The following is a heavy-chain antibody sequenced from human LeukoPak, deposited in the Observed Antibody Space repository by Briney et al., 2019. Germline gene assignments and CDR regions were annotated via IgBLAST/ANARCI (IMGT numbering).Heavy chain of an antibody. CDR1: GFTFSSYG. CDR3: ARDEGAGRGFDY. CDR2: IWYDGSNK. V-gene: IGHV3-33*01. Sequence: GGSLRLSCAASGFTFSSYGMHWVRQAPAKGLGWGAVIWYDGSNKYYADSVKGRFTISRDNSKNTLYLQMNSLRAEDTAVYYCARDEGAGRGFDYWGQGTLVTVSS. J-gene: IGHJ4*02.